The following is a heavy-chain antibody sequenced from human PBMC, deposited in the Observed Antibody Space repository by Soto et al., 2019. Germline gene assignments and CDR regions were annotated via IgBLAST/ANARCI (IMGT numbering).Heavy chain of an antibody. J-gene: IGHJ4*02. CDR3: ARGEDIGVVPAAPWDY. CDR2: ISYDGSNK. Sequence: QVQLVESGGGVVQPGRSLRLSCAASGFTFSSYAMHWVRQAPGKGLEWVAVISYDGSNKYYADSVKGRFTISRDNSKNTLYLQMNSLRAEDTAVYYCARGEDIGVVPAAPWDYWGQGTLVTVSS. V-gene: IGHV3-30-3*01. D-gene: IGHD2-2*01. CDR1: GFTFSSYA.